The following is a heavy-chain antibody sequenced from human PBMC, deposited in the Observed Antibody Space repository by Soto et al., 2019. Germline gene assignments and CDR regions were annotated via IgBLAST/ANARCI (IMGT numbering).Heavy chain of an antibody. V-gene: IGHV4-30-2*01. J-gene: IGHJ4*02. CDR3: ARSTYYYDSSGYTTYYFDY. Sequence: SETLSLTCAVSGGSISSGGYSWSWIRQPPGKGLEWIGYIYHSGSTYYNPSLKSRVTISVDRSKNQFSLKLSSVTAADTAVYYCARSTYYYDSSGYTTYYFDYWGQGTLVTVSS. D-gene: IGHD3-22*01. CDR2: IYHSGST. CDR1: GGSISSGGYS.